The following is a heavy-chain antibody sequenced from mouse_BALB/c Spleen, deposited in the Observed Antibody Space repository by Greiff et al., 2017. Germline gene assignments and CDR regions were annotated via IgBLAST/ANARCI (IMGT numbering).Heavy chain of an antibody. J-gene: IGHJ2*01. V-gene: IGHV5-17*02. Sequence: EVQLVESGGGLVQPGGSRKLSCAASGFTFSSFGMHWVRQAPEKGLEWVAYISSGSSTIYYADTVKGRFTISRDNPKNTLFLQMTSLRSEDTAMYYCARSDYDENFDYWGQGTTLTVSS. CDR2: ISSGSSTI. D-gene: IGHD2-4*01. CDR1: GFTFSSFG. CDR3: ARSDYDENFDY.